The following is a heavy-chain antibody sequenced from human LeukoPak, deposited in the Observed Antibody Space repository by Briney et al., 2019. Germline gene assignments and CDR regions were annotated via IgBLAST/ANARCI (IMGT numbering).Heavy chain of an antibody. J-gene: IGHJ4*02. CDR3: ARQLSGWYDADPY. CDR1: EFTFSSYG. V-gene: IGHV3-30*03. CDR2: ISYDGSNK. Sequence: GWSLRLSCAASEFTFSSYGMHWVRQAPGKGLEWVAVISYDGSNKYYADSVKGRFTISRDNSKNTLYLQMSSLRAEDTAVYYCARQLSGWYDADPYWGQGTLVTVSS. D-gene: IGHD6-19*01.